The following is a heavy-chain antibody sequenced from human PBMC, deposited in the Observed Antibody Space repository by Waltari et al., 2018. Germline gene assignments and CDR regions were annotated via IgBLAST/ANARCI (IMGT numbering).Heavy chain of an antibody. V-gene: IGHV3-48*03. CDR1: GFTFSSYE. D-gene: IGHD2-15*01. CDR2: ISSSGSTI. J-gene: IGHJ4*02. Sequence: QPGGSLRLSCAASGFTFSSYEMNWVRQAPGKGLEWVSYISSSGSTIYYADSVKGRFTISRDNAKNSLYLQMNSLRAEDTAVYYCASGLSDVCSGGSCYSDYWGQGTLVTVSS. CDR3: ASGLSDVCSGGSCYSDY.